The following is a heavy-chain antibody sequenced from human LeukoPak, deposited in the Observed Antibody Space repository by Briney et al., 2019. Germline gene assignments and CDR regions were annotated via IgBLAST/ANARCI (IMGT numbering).Heavy chain of an antibody. J-gene: IGHJ4*02. Sequence: GGSLRLSCAASGFTFSSYVMSWVRQAPGKGLEWVSAISSSGGSTYYADSVKGRFTISRDNSKNTLYLQMNSLRAEDTAVYYCATEDWVSYYFDYWGQGTLVTVSS. D-gene: IGHD3/OR15-3a*01. CDR1: GFTFSSYV. CDR3: ATEDWVSYYFDY. CDR2: ISSSGGST. V-gene: IGHV3-23*01.